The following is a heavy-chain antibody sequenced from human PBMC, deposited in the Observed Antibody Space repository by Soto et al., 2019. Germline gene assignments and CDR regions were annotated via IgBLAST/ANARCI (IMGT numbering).Heavy chain of an antibody. CDR3: ARDLDTAMGEGFDY. CDR1: GFTFSSYS. Sequence: EVQLVESGGGLVQPGGSLRLSCAASGFTFSSYSMNWVRQAPGKGLEWVSYISSSSSTIYYADSVKGRFTISRDNAKNSLYLQMNSLRDEDTAVYYCARDLDTAMGEGFDYWGQGPLVTVSS. CDR2: ISSSSSTI. V-gene: IGHV3-48*02. D-gene: IGHD5-18*01. J-gene: IGHJ4*02.